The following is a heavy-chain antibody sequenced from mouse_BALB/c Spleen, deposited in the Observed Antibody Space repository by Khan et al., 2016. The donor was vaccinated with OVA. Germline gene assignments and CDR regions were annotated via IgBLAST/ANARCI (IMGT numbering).Heavy chain of an antibody. D-gene: IGHD1-1*01. Sequence: QVQLQQSGAEPARPGASVKMSCTASGYTFTSNTMHWIKQRPGQGLEWIGYINPRSGYTNYNQKFTDKAPLTADKSSSTAYMQLSSLTSEDSAVYYCARRTTSYAIDYWGQGTSVTVSS. CDR1: GYTFTSNT. CDR2: INPRSGYT. J-gene: IGHJ4*01. CDR3: ARRTTSYAIDY. V-gene: IGHV1-4*01.